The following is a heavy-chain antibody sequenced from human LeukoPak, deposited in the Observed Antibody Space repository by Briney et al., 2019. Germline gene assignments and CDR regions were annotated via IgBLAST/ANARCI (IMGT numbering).Heavy chain of an antibody. J-gene: IGHJ4*02. Sequence: PGGSLRLSCAASGFTVSSNYMSWVRQAPGKGLEWVSVIYGGGSTYYADSVKGRFTISRDNPKNTLYLQMNSLRAEDTAVYYCARDPEQQLLEDYWGQGTLVTVSS. CDR2: IYGGGST. D-gene: IGHD6-13*01. CDR1: GFTVSSNY. V-gene: IGHV3-66*01. CDR3: ARDPEQQLLEDY.